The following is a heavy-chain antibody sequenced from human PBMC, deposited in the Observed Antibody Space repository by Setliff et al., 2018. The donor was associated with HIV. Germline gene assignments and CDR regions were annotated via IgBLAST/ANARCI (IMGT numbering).Heavy chain of an antibody. CDR1: GYSFTGHY. J-gene: IGHJ4*02. D-gene: IGHD6-13*01. V-gene: IGHV1-46*01. CDR3: ARAPPSGKARPYYFDY. Sequence: ASVKVSCKASGYSFTGHYIHWVRQAPGEGLEWIGIITPFGGSTYYAQKFQGRVTLTMDTSTSTFYMELSSLRFEDTAVYYCARAPPSGKARPYYFDYWGQGTLVTVSS. CDR2: ITPFGGST.